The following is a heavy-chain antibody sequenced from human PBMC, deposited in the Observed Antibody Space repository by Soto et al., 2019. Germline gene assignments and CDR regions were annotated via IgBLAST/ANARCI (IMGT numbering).Heavy chain of an antibody. J-gene: IGHJ4*02. Sequence: SETLSLTCAVYGGSFSDYYWSWIRQPPGKGLEWIGYIYHTGTTYYNPSLKSRVAISVDTSKNEFSLKLSSVTAADTAVYYWASDDALAWYWCLDCWGQGTLVTVSS. CDR2: IYHTGTT. D-gene: IGHD2-15*01. V-gene: IGHV4-30-4*01. CDR3: ASDDALAWYWCLDC. CDR1: GGSFSDYY.